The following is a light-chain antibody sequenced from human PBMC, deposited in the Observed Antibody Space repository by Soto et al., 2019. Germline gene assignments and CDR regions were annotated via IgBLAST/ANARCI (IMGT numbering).Light chain of an antibody. CDR2: AAS. V-gene: IGKV1-8*01. CDR1: QGISSY. CDR3: QQYYSSPWT. Sequence: AIRMTQSPSSLSASTGDRVTITCRASQGISSYLAWYQQKPGKAPKLLIYAASTLQSGVPSRFSGSGSETDFTLTISCLQSEDFATYYCQQYYSSPWTFGQGTQVEVK. J-gene: IGKJ1*01.